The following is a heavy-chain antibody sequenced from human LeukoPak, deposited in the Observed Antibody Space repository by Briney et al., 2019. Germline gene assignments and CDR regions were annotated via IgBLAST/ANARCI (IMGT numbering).Heavy chain of an antibody. V-gene: IGHV3-7*01. CDR2: IKQDGSEK. CDR3: ARARRPTAARPHGWFDP. Sequence: PGGSLRLSCAASGFTFSSSGMHWVRQAPGKGLEWVANIKQDGSEKYYVDSVKGRFTISRDNAKNSLYLQMNSLRAEDTAVYYCARARRPTAARPHGWFDPWGQGTLVTVSS. CDR1: GFTFSSSG. J-gene: IGHJ5*02. D-gene: IGHD6-6*01.